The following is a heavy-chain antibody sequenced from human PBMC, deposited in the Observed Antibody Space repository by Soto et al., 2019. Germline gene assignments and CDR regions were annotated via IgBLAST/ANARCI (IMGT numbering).Heavy chain of an antibody. Sequence: QVQLQQWGAGPLRPLETLSLTCGVSGGSFSGYYWAWIRQSPGKGLEWIGEINDRGSINYHPSLKSRVSISVDTSNNHYSLNLRSVTAADTAVYYCARESHDILTGPPWVWYFDLWGRGTLVTVSS. CDR1: GGSFSGYY. CDR3: ARESHDILTGPPWVWYFDL. D-gene: IGHD3-9*01. V-gene: IGHV4-34*01. J-gene: IGHJ2*01. CDR2: INDRGSI.